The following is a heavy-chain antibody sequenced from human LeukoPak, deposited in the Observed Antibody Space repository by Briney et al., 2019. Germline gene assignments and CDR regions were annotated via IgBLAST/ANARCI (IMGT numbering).Heavy chain of an antibody. CDR2: ITWNGGST. J-gene: IGHJ4*02. V-gene: IGHV3-20*04. CDR3: ARGAAAGPIDY. Sequence: GGSLRLSCVASGFTFDDYGMSWIRQAPGKGLEWVSGITWNGGSTGYADSVKGRVTISRDNAKSSLYLQMNGLGAEDTALYYCARGAAAGPIDYWGQGTLVTVSS. CDR1: GFTFDDYG. D-gene: IGHD6-13*01.